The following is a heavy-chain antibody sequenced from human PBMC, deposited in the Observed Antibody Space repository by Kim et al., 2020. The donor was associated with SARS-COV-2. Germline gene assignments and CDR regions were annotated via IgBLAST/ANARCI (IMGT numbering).Heavy chain of an antibody. J-gene: IGHJ4*02. D-gene: IGHD3-10*01. Sequence: SEQGRFTISRDNSRSTLYLQMNSLRAEDTAVYFCAKAGGRGVFISIVDYWGQGTLVTVSS. CDR3: AKAGGRGVFISIVDY. V-gene: IGHV3-23*01.